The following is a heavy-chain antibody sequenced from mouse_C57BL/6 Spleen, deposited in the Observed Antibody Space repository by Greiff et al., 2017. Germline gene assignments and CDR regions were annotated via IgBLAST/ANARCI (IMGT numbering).Heavy chain of an antibody. D-gene: IGHD1-1*01. CDR3: ARSDYGSPYAMDY. CDR2: LDPANGNT. CDR1: GFNIKNTY. V-gene: IGHV14-3*01. Sequence: VQLQQSVAELVRPGASVKLSCTASGFNIKNTYMHWVKQRPEQGLEWIGRLDPANGNTKYAPKFQGKATITADTSSNTAYLQLSILTSEDTAIYYCARSDYGSPYAMDYWGQGTSVTVSS. J-gene: IGHJ4*01.